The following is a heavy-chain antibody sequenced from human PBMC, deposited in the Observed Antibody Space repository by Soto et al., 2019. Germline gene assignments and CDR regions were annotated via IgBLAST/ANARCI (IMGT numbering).Heavy chain of an antibody. V-gene: IGHV3-74*01. CDR3: ARDNWNSY. CDR2: IHNDGSTT. D-gene: IGHD1-7*01. Sequence: GSLRLSCAASGFTFSSYWMHWVRRAPGKGLMRVSRIHNDGSTTRYADSVKGRFTISRDNAKNTLYLQMSSLRVEDTAVYYCARDNWNSYWGQGTLVTVSS. CDR1: GFTFSSYW. J-gene: IGHJ4*01.